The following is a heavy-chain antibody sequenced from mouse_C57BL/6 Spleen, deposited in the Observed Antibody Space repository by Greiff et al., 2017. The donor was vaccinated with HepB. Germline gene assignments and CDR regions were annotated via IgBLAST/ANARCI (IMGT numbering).Heavy chain of an antibody. CDR3: ARGEYFDV. CDR2: ISSGSSTI. J-gene: IGHJ1*03. CDR1: GFTFSDYG. Sequence: EVKLVESGGGLVKPGGSLKLSCAASGFTFSDYGMHWVRQAPEKGLEWVAYISSGSSTIYYAETVKGRFTISRDNAKNTLFLQMTSLRSEDTAMYYCARGEYFDVWGTGTTVTVSS. V-gene: IGHV5-17*01.